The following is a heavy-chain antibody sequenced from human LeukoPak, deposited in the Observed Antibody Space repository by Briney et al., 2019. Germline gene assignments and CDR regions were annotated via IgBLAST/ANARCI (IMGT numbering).Heavy chain of an antibody. CDR1: GFTFSTYS. Sequence: GGSLRLSCAASGFTFSTYSMNWVRQAPGKGLEWVSYISGSSSTIYYADSMRGRFTISRDNAKNSLYLQMNSLRDEDTAVYYCARNPVSYGGHYYFDYWGQGTLVTVSS. V-gene: IGHV3-48*02. J-gene: IGHJ4*02. CDR2: ISGSSSTI. CDR3: ARNPVSYGGHYYFDY. D-gene: IGHD4-23*01.